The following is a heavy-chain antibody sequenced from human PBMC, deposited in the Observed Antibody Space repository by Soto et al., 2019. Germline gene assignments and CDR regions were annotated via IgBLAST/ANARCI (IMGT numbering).Heavy chain of an antibody. CDR1: GFSLTTSGVG. D-gene: IGHD3-3*01. CDR2: TYWDDAK. CDR3: AHRVLRTVFGLVTTTAIYFVF. J-gene: IGHJ4*02. V-gene: IGHV2-5*02. Sequence: QITLNESGPTVVRPTETLPLTCRFSGFSLTTSGVGVGWIRQSPGKAPEWLALTYWDDAKRSSASLKSRLTITKDTSKNKVVLRVSDLDPTETATYYCAHRVLRTVFGLVTTTAIYFVFWGQGAPVAVSS.